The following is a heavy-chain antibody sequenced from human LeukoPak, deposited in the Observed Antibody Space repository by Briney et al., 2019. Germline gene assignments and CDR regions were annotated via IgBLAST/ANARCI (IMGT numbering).Heavy chain of an antibody. CDR1: GGSFSGYY. D-gene: IGHD3-10*01. CDR3: ARAGLLLWFREFGTWFDY. Sequence: KPSETLSLTCAVYGGSFSGYYWSWIRQPPGKGLEWIGEINHSGSTNYNPSLKSRVTISVDTSKNQFSLKLSSVTAADTAVYYCARAGLLLWFREFGTWFDYWGQGTLVTVSS. CDR2: INHSGST. V-gene: IGHV4-34*01. J-gene: IGHJ4*02.